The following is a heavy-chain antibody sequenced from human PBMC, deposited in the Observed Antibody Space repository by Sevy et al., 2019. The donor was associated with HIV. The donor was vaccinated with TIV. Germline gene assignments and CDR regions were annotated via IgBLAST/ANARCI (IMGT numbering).Heavy chain of an antibody. J-gene: IGHJ3*01. D-gene: IGHD3-10*01. CDR3: ARRDAAYYGRWDIFDF. CDR1: GLRVSNNY. Sequence: GGSLRLSCVVSGLRVSNNYLSWVRHAPGKGLEWVSVIHNDGTTIYADSAKGRFTVSRDNSQNKVFLQMSGLRVDDTAVYYCARRDAAYYGRWDIFDFWGRGTMVTVSS. CDR2: IHNDGTT. V-gene: IGHV3-53*01.